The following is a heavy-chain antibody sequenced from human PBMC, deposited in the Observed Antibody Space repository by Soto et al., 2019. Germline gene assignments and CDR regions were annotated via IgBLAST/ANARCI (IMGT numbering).Heavy chain of an antibody. J-gene: IGHJ4*02. CDR3: ARDAIYNSYGTYFDY. CDR2: INPNSGGT. CDR1: GYTFTGYY. D-gene: IGHD5-18*01. Sequence: QVQLVQSGAEVKKPGASVEVSCKTSGYTFTGYYVHWVRQAPGQGLEWMGWINPNSGGTNYAQKFQGWVSMTRDRSITTAYMELSRLTSDDTAVYYCARDAIYNSYGTYFDYWGQGTLVTVSS. V-gene: IGHV1-2*04.